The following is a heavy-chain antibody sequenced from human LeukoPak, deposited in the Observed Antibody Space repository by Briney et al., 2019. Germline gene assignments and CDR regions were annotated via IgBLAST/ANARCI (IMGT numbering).Heavy chain of an antibody. CDR3: ARDHYGGYAYSDY. CDR1: GFTFSSYG. D-gene: IGHD5-12*01. CDR2: IWYDGTNK. Sequence: GSLRLSCVASGFTFSSYGMHWVRQAPGKGLEWVAVIWYDGTNKYYADSVKGRFTISRDNSKNTLYLQMNSLRAEDTAVYYCARDHYGGYAYSDYWGQGALVTVS. J-gene: IGHJ4*02. V-gene: IGHV3-33*01.